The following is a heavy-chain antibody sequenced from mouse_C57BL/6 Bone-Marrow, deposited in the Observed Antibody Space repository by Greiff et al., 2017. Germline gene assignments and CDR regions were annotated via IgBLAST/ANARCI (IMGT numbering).Heavy chain of an antibody. V-gene: IGHV1-22*01. Sequence: VQLQQSGPELVKPGASVKMSCKASGYTFTDYNMHWVKQSHGKSLEWIGYINPNNGGTSYNQKFKGKATLTVNKSSSPAYMELRSLTSEDSAVYYCASPLYGSSLDYWGQGTTLTVSS. J-gene: IGHJ2*01. CDR3: ASPLYGSSLDY. CDR1: GYTFTDYN. D-gene: IGHD1-1*01. CDR2: INPNNGGT.